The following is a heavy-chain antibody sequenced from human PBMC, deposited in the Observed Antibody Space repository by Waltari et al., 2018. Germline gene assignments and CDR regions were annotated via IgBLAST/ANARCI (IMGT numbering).Heavy chain of an antibody. CDR2: INPSGGST. D-gene: IGHD2-21*01. CDR1: EYTFTSSY. Sequence: QVQLVQSGAEVKKPGASVKISCKTSEYTFTSSYIHWVRQAPGQGLEWRGIINPSGGSTIYAQKFQGRVTMTRETSTSTVYMELSSLRSEDTAVYYCALDRGALWMDVWGQGTTVTVSS. J-gene: IGHJ6*02. CDR3: ALDRGALWMDV. V-gene: IGHV1-46*01.